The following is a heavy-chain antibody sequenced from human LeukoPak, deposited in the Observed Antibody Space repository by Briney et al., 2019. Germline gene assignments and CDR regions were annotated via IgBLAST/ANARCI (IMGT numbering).Heavy chain of an antibody. D-gene: IGHD5-24*01. CDR1: GGTFSCYA. CDR3: ARIGKMATNRGDY. V-gene: IGHV7-4-1*02. Sequence: ASVKVSCKASGGTFSCYAISWVRQAPGQGLEWMGWINTNTGNPTYAQGFTGRFVFSLDTSVSTAYLQISSLKAEDTAVYYCARIGKMATNRGDYWGQGTLVTVSS. CDR2: INTNTGNP. J-gene: IGHJ4*02.